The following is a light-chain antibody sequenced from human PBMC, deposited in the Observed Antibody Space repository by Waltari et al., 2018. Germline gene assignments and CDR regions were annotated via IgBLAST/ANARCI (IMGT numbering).Light chain of an antibody. Sequence: DIVLTQSPDSLAVSLVERATINCKSSQSVLYSSNNKNYLGWYQQQPRQPPKLLIYWASTRESGVPDRFSGSGSGTDFTLTISSLQAEDVAVYYCHQYYSSWTFGQGTKVEIK. CDR3: HQYYSSWT. V-gene: IGKV4-1*01. J-gene: IGKJ1*01. CDR2: WAS. CDR1: QSVLYSSNNKNY.